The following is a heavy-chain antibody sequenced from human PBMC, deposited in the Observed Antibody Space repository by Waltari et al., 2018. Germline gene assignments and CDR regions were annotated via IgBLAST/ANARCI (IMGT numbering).Heavy chain of an antibody. D-gene: IGHD3-3*01. Sequence: QMQLQQSGPGLVRPSETLSLTCTVSGGSIREHFWTWIRHPAGKGLDWIGRIYGSGSTNYIPSLRRRVRMSVDTSKNQLSLTLTSLNAADTGVYYCARFTMETEDVFDLWGQGTLVTVSS. CDR3: ARFTMETEDVFDL. CDR1: GGSIREHF. V-gene: IGHV4-4*07. CDR2: IYGSGST. J-gene: IGHJ4*03.